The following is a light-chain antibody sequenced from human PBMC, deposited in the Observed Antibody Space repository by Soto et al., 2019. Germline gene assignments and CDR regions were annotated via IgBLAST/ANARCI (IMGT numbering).Light chain of an antibody. CDR1: QSVGSSY. CDR2: DAS. J-gene: IGKJ5*01. Sequence: EIVLTQSPGTLSLSPGERATLSCRASQSVGSSYLAWYQQKPGQAPRLLIYDASSRATGIPDRFSGSGSVTDFTLTISRLEPEDFAVYYCQQYGSSPPITFGQGTRLEIK. V-gene: IGKV3-20*01. CDR3: QQYGSSPPIT.